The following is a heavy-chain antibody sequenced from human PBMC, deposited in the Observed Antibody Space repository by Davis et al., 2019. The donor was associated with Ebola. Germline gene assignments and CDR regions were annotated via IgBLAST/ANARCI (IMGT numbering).Heavy chain of an antibody. J-gene: IGHJ6*02. CDR3: ARDHGGGRMDV. Sequence: SETLSLTCTVSGGSISTYYWTCIRQPPGNGLEWIVHIYYTGSTHYNPSLKSRVTISVDTSKHTFSLQLSSVTAADTAVSYCARDHGGGRMDVWGQGTTVTVSS. V-gene: IGHV4-59*01. CDR1: GGSISTYY. D-gene: IGHD3-16*01. CDR2: IYYTGST.